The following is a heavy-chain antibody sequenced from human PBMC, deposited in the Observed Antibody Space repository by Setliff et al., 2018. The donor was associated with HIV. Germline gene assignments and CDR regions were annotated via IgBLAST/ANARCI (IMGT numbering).Heavy chain of an antibody. Sequence: ASVKVSCKASGYRFTTYGITWVRQAPGQGLEWLGWISGHSDSGQSAQKLQGRLSLTMDTVTSTGYMELSRLTSDDTAVYFCARGWELNVWGQGTLVTVPS. J-gene: IGHJ4*02. V-gene: IGHV1-18*01. CDR3: ARGWELNV. CDR2: ISGHSDSG. D-gene: IGHD1-26*01. CDR1: GYRFTTYG.